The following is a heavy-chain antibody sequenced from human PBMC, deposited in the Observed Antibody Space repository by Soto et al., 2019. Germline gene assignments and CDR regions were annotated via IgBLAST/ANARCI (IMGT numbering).Heavy chain of an antibody. J-gene: IGHJ4*02. D-gene: IGHD3-16*01. CDR1: GFTFSSYA. Sequence: GGSLRLSCAASGFTFSSYAMSWVRQAPGKGLEWVSAISGSGGSTYYADSVRGRFTISRDNSRNTVYLQMNSLRADDTAVYYCAKDRLAGGFDYWGQGTLVTVSS. CDR3: AKDRLAGGFDY. V-gene: IGHV3-23*01. CDR2: ISGSGGST.